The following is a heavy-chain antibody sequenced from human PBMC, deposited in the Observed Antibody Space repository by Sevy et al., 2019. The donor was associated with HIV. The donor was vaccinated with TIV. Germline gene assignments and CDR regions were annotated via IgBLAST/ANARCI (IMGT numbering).Heavy chain of an antibody. J-gene: IGHJ4*02. CDR2: ISSSGRTV. CDR1: GFTFSNYE. V-gene: IGHV3-48*03. Sequence: GGSLRLSCATSGFTFSNYEMNWVRQAPGKGLEWISYISSSGRTVYYADSVKGRFSVSRDNAKKSLYLQMTSLRAEETAVYYCARSIAVAGRSIDYWGQGTLVTVSS. D-gene: IGHD6-19*01. CDR3: ARSIAVAGRSIDY.